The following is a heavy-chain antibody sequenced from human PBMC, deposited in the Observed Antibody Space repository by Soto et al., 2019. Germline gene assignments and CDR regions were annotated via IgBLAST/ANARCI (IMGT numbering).Heavy chain of an antibody. V-gene: IGHV4-4*02. CDR3: ASYCGGDCYSGDYFDY. J-gene: IGHJ4*02. CDR1: SGSISSSNW. D-gene: IGHD2-21*01. Sequence: QVQLQESGPGLVKPSGTLSLTCAVSSGSISSSNWWSWVRQPPGKGLEWIGEIYHSGSTNYNPSLKSGVTISVEKSKNQFSLKRSSVTAADTAVYYCASYCGGDCYSGDYFDYWGQGTLVTVSS. CDR2: IYHSGST.